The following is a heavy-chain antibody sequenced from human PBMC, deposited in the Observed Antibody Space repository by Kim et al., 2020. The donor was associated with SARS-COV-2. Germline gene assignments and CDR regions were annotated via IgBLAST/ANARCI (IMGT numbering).Heavy chain of an antibody. CDR1: GFTVSSNY. Sequence: GGSLRLSCAASGFTVSSNYMSWVRQAPGKGLEWVSIIYSCGSTYYADSVKGRFSISRDHSKNTLYLQMSSLRAEDTAVYYCARANFYDYCGQVTLGTVSS. V-gene: IGHV3-53*01. CDR3: ARANFYDY. CDR2: IYSCGST. J-gene: IGHJ4*02.